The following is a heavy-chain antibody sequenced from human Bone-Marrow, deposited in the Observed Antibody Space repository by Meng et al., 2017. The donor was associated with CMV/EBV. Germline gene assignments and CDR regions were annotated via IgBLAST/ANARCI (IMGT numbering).Heavy chain of an antibody. CDR2: IIPIFGTA. D-gene: IGHD6-13*01. CDR1: GYTFTGYY. J-gene: IGHJ6*02. CDR3: AREIAAAGYYYGMDV. V-gene: IGHV1-69*05. Sequence: SVKVSCKASGYTFTGYYMHWVRQAPGQGLEWMGGIIPIFGTANYAQKFQGRVTITTDESTSTAYMELSSLRSEDTAVYYCAREIAAAGYYYGMDVWGQGTTVTVSS.